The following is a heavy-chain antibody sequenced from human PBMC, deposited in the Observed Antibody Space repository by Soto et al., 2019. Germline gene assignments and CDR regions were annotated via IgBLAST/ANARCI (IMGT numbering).Heavy chain of an antibody. V-gene: IGHV3-23*01. Sequence: EVQLLESGGGLVQPGGSLRRSCAASGFTFNNYAMTWVRHAPGKGLEWVSAISGGGDTTSYADSVKGRFTVSRDGSKNTLYLQMSSLRAEDTALYYCAKGRGGSGSLTPRVDFWGQGTLVTVSS. CDR3: AKGRGGSGSLTPRVDF. CDR2: ISGGGDTT. CDR1: GFTFNNYA. D-gene: IGHD3-10*01. J-gene: IGHJ4*02.